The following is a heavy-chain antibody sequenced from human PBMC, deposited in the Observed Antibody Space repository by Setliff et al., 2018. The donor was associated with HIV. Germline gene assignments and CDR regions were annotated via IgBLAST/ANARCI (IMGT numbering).Heavy chain of an antibody. J-gene: IGHJ2*01. Sequence: NPSETLSLTCSVSGGPMRSSSYYWGWIRQPPGKGLEWIGSIYYTGSTYSNPSLKSRLTISEDASKSQFSLTLRSVTAADTAVYYCARRLAIGHWYFDIWGRGTLVTVSS. V-gene: IGHV4-39*01. CDR1: GGPMRSSSYY. CDR2: IYYTGST. CDR3: ARRLAIGHWYFDI.